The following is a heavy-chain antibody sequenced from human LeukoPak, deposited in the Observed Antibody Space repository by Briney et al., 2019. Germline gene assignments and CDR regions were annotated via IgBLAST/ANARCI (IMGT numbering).Heavy chain of an antibody. CDR3: AKGHCSGGSCYSQYFDY. D-gene: IGHD2-15*01. CDR2: ISWNSGSI. V-gene: IGHV3-9*01. J-gene: IGHJ4*02. Sequence: QPGGSLRLSCAASGFTFDDYAMHWVRQAPGKGLEWVSGISWNSGSIGYADSVKGRFTISRDNAKNSLYLQMNSLRAEDTALYYCAKGHCSGGSCYSQYFDYWGQGTLVTVSS. CDR1: GFTFDDYA.